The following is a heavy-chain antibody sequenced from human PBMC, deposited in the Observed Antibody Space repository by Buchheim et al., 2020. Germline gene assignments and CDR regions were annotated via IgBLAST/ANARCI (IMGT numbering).Heavy chain of an antibody. CDR1: GGSISSSNW. CDR3: ATCLSPPALWGSYRYTGLDV. D-gene: IGHD3-16*02. J-gene: IGHJ6*02. CDR2: IYHSGST. V-gene: IGHV4-4*02. Sequence: QVQLQESGPGLVKPSGTLSLTCAVSGGSISSSNWWSWVRQPPGKGLEWIGEIYHSGSTNYNPSLKSRVTISVDTSKNQFSLKLSSVTAADTAVYYCATCLSPPALWGSYRYTGLDVWGQGTT.